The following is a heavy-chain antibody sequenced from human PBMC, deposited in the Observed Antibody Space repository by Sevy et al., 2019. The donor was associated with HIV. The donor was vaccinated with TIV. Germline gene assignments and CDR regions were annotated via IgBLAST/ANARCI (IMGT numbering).Heavy chain of an antibody. V-gene: IGHV3-33*06. CDR1: GFTPSTYG. CDR3: AKWNGGFDY. D-gene: IGHD1-1*01. J-gene: IGHJ4*02. Sequence: GGSLRLSCAASGFTPSTYGMHWVRQAPGKGLEWVAVIGYDGSNKYYADSVKGRFTISRDNSNNTMYLQMNSLRAEDTAVYYCAKWNGGFDYWGQGTLVTVSS. CDR2: IGYDGSNK.